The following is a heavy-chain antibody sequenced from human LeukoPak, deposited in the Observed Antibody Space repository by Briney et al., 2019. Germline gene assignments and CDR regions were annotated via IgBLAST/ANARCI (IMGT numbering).Heavy chain of an antibody. D-gene: IGHD2-2*03. J-gene: IGHJ3*02. CDR3: ARDPLDISRWTNAFDI. V-gene: IGHV3-30-3*01. CDR2: ISYNGNQ. CDR1: GFTFVNYG. Sequence: GGSLRLSCAASGFTFVNYGFHWVRQAPVKALEWVAFISYNGNQKYGDSVKGRFTISRDNSKNTLYLQVNGLRPEDTAVYYCARDPLDISRWTNAFDIWGQGTMVSVSS.